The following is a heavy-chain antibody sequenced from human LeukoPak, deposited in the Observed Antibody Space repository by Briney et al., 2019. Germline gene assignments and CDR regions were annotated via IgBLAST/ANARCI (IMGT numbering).Heavy chain of an antibody. J-gene: IGHJ4*02. Sequence: QAGGSLRLSCATSGFTFSSYEMNWVRQAPGKGLEWVSYISSSGSTIYYADSVKGRFIRSRDNTKNSLYLQMNSLRAEDTAVYYCAKDGYSSGWSLLIYFDYWGQGTLVTVSS. CDR3: AKDGYSSGWSLLIYFDY. V-gene: IGHV3-48*03. D-gene: IGHD6-19*01. CDR2: ISSSGSTI. CDR1: GFTFSSYE.